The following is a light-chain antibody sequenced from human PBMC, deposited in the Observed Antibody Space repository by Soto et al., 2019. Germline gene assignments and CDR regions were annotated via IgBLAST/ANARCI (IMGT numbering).Light chain of an antibody. Sequence: EIVLTQSPGTLSLSPGERATLSCRASQSVSSNYLAWYQQKPGQAPRLLIFRASSRATGIPDRFSGSGSGTEFTLTISSLQSEDFAVYYCQQYKKWPRTFGHGTKVDIK. J-gene: IGKJ1*01. CDR1: QSVSSNY. V-gene: IGKV3-20*01. CDR3: QQYKKWPRT. CDR2: RAS.